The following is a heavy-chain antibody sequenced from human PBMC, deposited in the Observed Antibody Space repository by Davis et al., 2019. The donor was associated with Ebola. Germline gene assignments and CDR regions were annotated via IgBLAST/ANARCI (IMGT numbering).Heavy chain of an antibody. V-gene: IGHV3-33*08. CDR1: GFSFSRFA. CDR3: ARDPDTSGYYSWFDP. D-gene: IGHD2/OR15-2a*01. Sequence: GESLKISCAGSGFSFSRFAIHWVRQAPGKGLEWVAGIWSHGNDYLYGDSVRGRFTISRDNSKNTLYLQMNSLRVQDTAVYYCARDPDTSGYYSWFDPWGQGTLVTVSS. J-gene: IGHJ5*02. CDR2: IWSHGNDY.